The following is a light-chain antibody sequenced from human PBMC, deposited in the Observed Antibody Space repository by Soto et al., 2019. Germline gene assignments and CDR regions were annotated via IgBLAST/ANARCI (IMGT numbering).Light chain of an antibody. V-gene: IGKV1-5*03. J-gene: IGKJ1*01. Sequence: DIQMTQSPSTLSASAGDRVTITCRASQSIYSWLAWYQQKPGKAPKLLIYLASSLESGVPSRFSGSGSGTEFTLTISSLQPDDFATYYCQQYNTNSWTFGQGTKVESK. CDR3: QQYNTNSWT. CDR1: QSIYSW. CDR2: LAS.